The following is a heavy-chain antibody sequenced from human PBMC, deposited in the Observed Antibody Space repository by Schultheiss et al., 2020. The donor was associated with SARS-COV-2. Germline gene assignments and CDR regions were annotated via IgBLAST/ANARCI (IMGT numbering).Heavy chain of an antibody. V-gene: IGHV4-4*07. CDR2: IYTSGST. CDR1: GGSISSYY. D-gene: IGHD3-3*01. Sequence: GSLRLSCTVSGGSISSYYWSWIRQPAGKGLEWIGRIYTSGSTNYNPSLKSRVTMSVDTSKNQFSLKLSSVTAADTAVYYCARLLAGGAALDYWGQGTLVTVSS. CDR3: ARLLAGGAALDY. J-gene: IGHJ4*02.